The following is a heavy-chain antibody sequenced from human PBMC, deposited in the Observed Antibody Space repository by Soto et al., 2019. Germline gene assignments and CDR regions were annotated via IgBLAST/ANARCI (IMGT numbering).Heavy chain of an antibody. CDR1: SVSISSPNW. Sequence: SETLSLTCAVSSVSISSPNWWSWVRQPPGKGLEWIGEIYHSGNTNYNPSLKSRVTISVDNSKNQFSLKLSSVTAADTAVYYCAREDITTGTRFGYWGQGTLVTVSS. CDR2: IYHSGNT. CDR3: AREDITTGTRFGY. J-gene: IGHJ4*02. V-gene: IGHV4-4*02. D-gene: IGHD1-20*01.